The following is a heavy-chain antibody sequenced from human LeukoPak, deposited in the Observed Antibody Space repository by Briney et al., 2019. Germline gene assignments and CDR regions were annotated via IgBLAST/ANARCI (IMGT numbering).Heavy chain of an antibody. CDR2: ISSDARNK. Sequence: GGSLRLFCAASGFTFSSYGMHRGRQGPGKGLEWVGVISSDARNKYYGDSVKGRFTISRDNSKNTLYLQMNSLRPEDTAVYHCARDLRFVNPSMIQGSKEWGQGTLVTVSS. CDR1: GFTFSSYG. V-gene: IGHV3-30*03. D-gene: IGHD3-10*01. J-gene: IGHJ4*02. CDR3: ARDLRFVNPSMIQGSKE.